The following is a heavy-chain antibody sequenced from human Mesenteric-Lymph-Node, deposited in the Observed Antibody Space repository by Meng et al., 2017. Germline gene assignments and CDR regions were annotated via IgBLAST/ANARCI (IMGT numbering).Heavy chain of an antibody. Sequence: GGSLRLSCAVSAFTFSDYYMTWIRQAPGKGLEWVSYISSSGNAMYYADSVKGRFTISRDNAKNSLYLQMNSLRAEDTAIYYCARIRVERATGTAFDIWGQGTMVTVSS. D-gene: IGHD5-24*01. J-gene: IGHJ3*02. CDR1: AFTFSDYY. CDR3: ARIRVERATGTAFDI. V-gene: IGHV3-11*04. CDR2: ISSSGNAM.